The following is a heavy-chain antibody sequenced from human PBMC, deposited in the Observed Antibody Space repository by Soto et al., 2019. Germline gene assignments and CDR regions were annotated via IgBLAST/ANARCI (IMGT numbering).Heavy chain of an antibody. J-gene: IGHJ4*02. Sequence: SETLSLTCTVSGGSISSGGYYWSWIRQHPGKGLEWIGYIYYSGSTYYNPSLKSRVTISVDTSKNQFSLKLSSVTAADTAVYYCAREYNYDSSGIGIDSWGQGTLVTVSS. CDR2: IYYSGST. CDR1: GGSISSGGYY. CDR3: AREYNYDSSGIGIDS. V-gene: IGHV4-31*03. D-gene: IGHD3-22*01.